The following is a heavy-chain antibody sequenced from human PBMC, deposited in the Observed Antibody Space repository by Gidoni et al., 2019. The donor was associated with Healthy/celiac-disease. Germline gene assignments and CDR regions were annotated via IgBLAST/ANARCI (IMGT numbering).Heavy chain of an antibody. D-gene: IGHD2-2*01. V-gene: IGHV3-30-3*01. J-gene: IGHJ4*02. Sequence: QVQLVESGGGVVQPGRSMRLSCAAPGLPSSRYAMHWVRQAPGKGLEWVAVISYDGSNKYYADSVKGRFTISRDNSKNTLYLQMNSLRAEDTAVYYCARVGQDIVVVPAAPDYWGQGTLVTVSS. CDR1: GLPSSRYA. CDR2: ISYDGSNK. CDR3: ARVGQDIVVVPAAPDY.